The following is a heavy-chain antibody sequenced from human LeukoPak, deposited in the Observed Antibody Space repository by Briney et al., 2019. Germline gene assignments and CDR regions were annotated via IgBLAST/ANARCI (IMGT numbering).Heavy chain of an antibody. J-gene: IGHJ5*02. V-gene: IGHV3-23*01. CDR2: ITPNADRA. Sequence: GGSLRLSCAASGFTFGSYGMSWVRQAPGRGLEWVSFITPNADRASYADSVKGRFTISRDNAKSTVYLQMNSVRADDTAVYYCSRGSSGWEGIDTWGQGTLVTVSS. CDR3: SRGSSGWEGIDT. D-gene: IGHD6-19*01. CDR1: GFTFGSYG.